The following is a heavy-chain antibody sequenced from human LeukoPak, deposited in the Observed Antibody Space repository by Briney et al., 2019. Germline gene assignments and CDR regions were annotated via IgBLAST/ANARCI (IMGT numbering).Heavy chain of an antibody. CDR1: GFTFSSYS. CDR3: ARASAVAGTRHY. Sequence: PGGSLRLSCAASGFTFSSYSMNWVRQAPGKGLEWVSSISSSSYRYYADSVKGRFTISRDNAKNSPYLQMNSLRAEDTAVYYCARASAVAGTRHYWGQGTLVTVSS. J-gene: IGHJ4*02. V-gene: IGHV3-21*01. CDR2: ISSSSYR. D-gene: IGHD6-19*01.